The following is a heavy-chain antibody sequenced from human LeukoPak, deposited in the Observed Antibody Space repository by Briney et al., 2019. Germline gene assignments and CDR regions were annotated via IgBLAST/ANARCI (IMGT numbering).Heavy chain of an antibody. J-gene: IGHJ4*02. D-gene: IGHD5-18*01. Sequence: GGSLRLSCAASGFTFSSYGMHWGRQAPGKGLEWVAVMSDDGSNKYFADSVKGRFAISRDNSKNTLYLQRDSLRAEDTAVYYCAKDLKQLWLPIDYWGQGTLITVSS. CDR2: MSDDGSNK. CDR1: GFTFSSYG. V-gene: IGHV3-30*18. CDR3: AKDLKQLWLPIDY.